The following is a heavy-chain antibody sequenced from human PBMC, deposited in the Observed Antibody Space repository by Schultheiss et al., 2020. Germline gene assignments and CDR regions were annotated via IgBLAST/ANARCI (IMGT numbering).Heavy chain of an antibody. D-gene: IGHD3-10*01. V-gene: IGHV4-4*02. CDR3: ARDLAAYYGSGSYYSLGMEV. J-gene: IGHJ6*04. CDR1: GGSISSSNW. Sequence: SETLSLTCAVSGGSISSSNWWSWVRQAPGKGLEWIGEIYHSGSTNYNPSLKSRVTISVDKSKNQFSLKLSSVTAADTAVYYCARDLAAYYGSGSYYSLGMEVWGEGTTVTVSS. CDR2: IYHSGST.